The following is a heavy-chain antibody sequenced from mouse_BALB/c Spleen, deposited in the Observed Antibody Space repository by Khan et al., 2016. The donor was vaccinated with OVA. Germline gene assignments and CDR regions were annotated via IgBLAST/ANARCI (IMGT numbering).Heavy chain of an antibody. CDR2: INPYNGAT. CDR3: ARGNWQSYYFDY. CDR1: GYRFTSYI. D-gene: IGHD4-1*01. J-gene: IGHJ2*01. V-gene: IGHV1S136*01. Sequence: VQLQQSGPELVKPGTSVKMSCKASGYRFTSYIIHWVKQKPGQGLEWIGYINPYNGATKYNEKFKGKATPTSDKSSNTAYMELSSLTSEDSAVNYCARGNWQSYYFDYWGQGTTLTVSS.